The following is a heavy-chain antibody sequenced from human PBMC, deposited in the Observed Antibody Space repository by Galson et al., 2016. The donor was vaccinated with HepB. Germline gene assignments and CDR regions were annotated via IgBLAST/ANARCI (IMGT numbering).Heavy chain of an antibody. CDR1: GFTVSSNY. J-gene: IGHJ3*02. Sequence: SLRLSCAASGFTVSSNYMSWVRQAPGKGLEWVSVIYTGGSTYYADSVKGRFTISRDNSKNTLYLQMNSLRGEDTAVYYCARETPHDAFDIWGQGTMVTVSA. CDR2: IYTGGST. CDR3: ARETPHDAFDI. V-gene: IGHV3-53*01.